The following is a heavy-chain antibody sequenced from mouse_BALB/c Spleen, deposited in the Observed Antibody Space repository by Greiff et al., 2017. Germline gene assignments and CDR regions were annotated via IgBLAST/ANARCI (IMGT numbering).Heavy chain of an antibody. J-gene: IGHJ4*01. CDR2: ISTYYGDA. V-gene: IGHV1S137*01. CDR1: GYTFTDYA. Sequence: QVQLQQSGAELVRPGVSVKISCKGSGYTFTDYAMHWVKQSHAKSLEWIGVISTYYGDASYNQKFKGKATMTVDKSSSTAYMELARLTSEDSAIYYCARSTMITTRAMDYWGQGTSVTVSS. D-gene: IGHD2-4*01. CDR3: ARSTMITTRAMDY.